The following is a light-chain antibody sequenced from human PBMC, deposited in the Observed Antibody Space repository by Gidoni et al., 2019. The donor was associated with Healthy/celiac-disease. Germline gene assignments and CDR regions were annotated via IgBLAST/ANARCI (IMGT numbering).Light chain of an antibody. CDR1: KLGDKY. V-gene: IGLV3-1*01. Sequence: SYELTQPPSVSVSPGQTASITCSADKLGDKYACWYQQKPGQSPVLVIYQDTKRPSGIPERFSGSNSGNTATLTISGTQAMDEADYYCQAWDSSTRVFGGGTKLTVL. CDR3: QAWDSSTRV. CDR2: QDT. J-gene: IGLJ3*02.